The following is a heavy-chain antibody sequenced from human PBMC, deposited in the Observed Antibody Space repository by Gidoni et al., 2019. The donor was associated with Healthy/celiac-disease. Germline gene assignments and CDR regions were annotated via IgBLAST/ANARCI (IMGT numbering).Heavy chain of an antibody. V-gene: IGHV3-21*01. Sequence: EVQLVESGGGLGKPGGSLRLSCAASGLTFSSYSMNWVRQAPGKGLEWVSSISSSSSYIYYADSVKGRFTISRDNAKNSLYLQMNSLRAEDTAVYYCASETLMGYYSYYGMDVWGQGTTVTVSS. D-gene: IGHD3-10*01. CDR2: ISSSSSYI. J-gene: IGHJ6*02. CDR3: ASETLMGYYSYYGMDV. CDR1: GLTFSSYS.